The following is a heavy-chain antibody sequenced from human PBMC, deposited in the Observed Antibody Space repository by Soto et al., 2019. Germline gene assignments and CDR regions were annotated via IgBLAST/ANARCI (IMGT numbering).Heavy chain of an antibody. CDR2: IKSKTDGGTT. V-gene: IGHV3-15*01. Sequence: GGSLRLSCAASGFTFSNAWMSWVRQAPGKGLEWVGRIKSKTDGGTTDYAAPVKGGFTISRDDSKNTLYLQMNSLKTEDTAVYYCTTDWYCSSTSCAGPAHYYYYMDVWGKGTTVTVSS. CDR3: TTDWYCSSTSCAGPAHYYYYMDV. D-gene: IGHD2-2*01. J-gene: IGHJ6*03. CDR1: GFTFSNAW.